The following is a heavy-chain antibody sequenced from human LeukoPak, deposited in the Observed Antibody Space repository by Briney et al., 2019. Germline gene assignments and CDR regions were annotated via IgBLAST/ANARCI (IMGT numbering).Heavy chain of an antibody. D-gene: IGHD6-13*01. CDR3: ASQIMSSSRQAFDY. Sequence: PSETLSLTCTVSGGSISSYYWSWIRQPPGKGLEWIGYIYYSGSTNYNPSLKSRVTISVDTSKNQFSLKLSSVTAADTAAYYCASQIMSSSRQAFDYWGQGTLVTVSS. CDR1: GGSISSYY. J-gene: IGHJ4*02. CDR2: IYYSGST. V-gene: IGHV4-59*01.